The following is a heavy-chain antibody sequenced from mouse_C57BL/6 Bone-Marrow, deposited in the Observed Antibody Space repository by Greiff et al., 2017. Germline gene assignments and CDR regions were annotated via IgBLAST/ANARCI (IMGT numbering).Heavy chain of an antibody. D-gene: IGHD2-4*01. Sequence: VQLQQSGPELVKPGASVKISCKASGYTFTDYYINWVKQRPGQGLGWIGWIFPGSGSTYYNEKFKGKATLTVDKSSSTAYMLFSSLTSEDSAVYFCARVRDDDDAMDYWGQGTSVTVSS. J-gene: IGHJ4*01. CDR3: ARVRDDDDAMDY. V-gene: IGHV1-75*01. CDR2: IFPGSGST. CDR1: GYTFTDYY.